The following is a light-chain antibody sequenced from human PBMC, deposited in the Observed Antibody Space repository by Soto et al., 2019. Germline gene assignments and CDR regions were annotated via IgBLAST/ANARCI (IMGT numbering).Light chain of an antibody. CDR1: QSVLYSSNNKNY. CDR2: WAS. V-gene: IGKV4-1*01. J-gene: IGKJ2*01. Sequence: DIVMTQSPDSLAVPLGERATINCKSSQSVLYSSNNKNYLAWYQQRPGQPPKLLIYWASTRESGVPDRFSGRGSGTDFTLTITSLQAEDVAVYYCQQYESTPPTFGQGTKLEIK. CDR3: QQYESTPPT.